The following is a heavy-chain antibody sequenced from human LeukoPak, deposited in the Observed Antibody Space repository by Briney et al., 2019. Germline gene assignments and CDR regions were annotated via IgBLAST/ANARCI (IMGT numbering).Heavy chain of an antibody. V-gene: IGHV3-53*01. CDR3: TTSLVPELRFY. CDR1: GFTVSSNY. D-gene: IGHD1-7*01. CDR2: IYSGGST. Sequence: GGSLRLSCAASGFTVSSNYMSWVRQTPGKGLEWVSVIYSGGSTYYADSVKGRFTISRDNSKNTLYLQMNSLKTEDTAVYYCTTSLVPELRFYWGQGTLVTVSS. J-gene: IGHJ4*02.